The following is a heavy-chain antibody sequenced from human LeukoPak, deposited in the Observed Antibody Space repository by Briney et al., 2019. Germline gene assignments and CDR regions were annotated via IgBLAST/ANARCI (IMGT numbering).Heavy chain of an antibody. CDR3: ARALKDRGVILPWFDP. Sequence: SETLSLTCTVSGGSISSSYWSWIRQPPGKGLEWIGYINYSGSTTYNPSLKSRRTISVDTTKDQFSLKLSSVIAADTALYYGARALKDRGVILPWFDPWGQGTLVTVSS. CDR1: GGSISSSY. J-gene: IGHJ5*02. V-gene: IGHV4-59*01. CDR2: INYSGST. D-gene: IGHD3-10*01.